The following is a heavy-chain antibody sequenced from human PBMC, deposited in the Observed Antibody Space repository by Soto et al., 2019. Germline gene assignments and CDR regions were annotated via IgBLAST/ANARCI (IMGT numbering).Heavy chain of an antibody. CDR1: GFIFNTYD. CDR3: AKGQHCSSTSCYFYYYGMDV. Sequence: QVQLVESGGGVVQPGRSLRLSCAASGFIFNTYDMHWVRQAPGKGLEWVAVISYDGSNKYYADSVKGRLTISRDNSKRMLYLQMNSLRPEDTDVYYCAKGQHCSSTSCYFYYYGMDVWGQGTKVAVSS. V-gene: IGHV3-30*18. J-gene: IGHJ6*02. D-gene: IGHD2-2*01. CDR2: ISYDGSNK.